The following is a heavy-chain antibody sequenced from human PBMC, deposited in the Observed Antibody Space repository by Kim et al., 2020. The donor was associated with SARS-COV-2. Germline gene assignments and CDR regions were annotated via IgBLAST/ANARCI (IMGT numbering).Heavy chain of an antibody. Sequence: SETLSLTCTVSGASIGSHGYFWAWIRQPPGRGLEWIGSLSYSGRRYYNPSLERLLTTSLDTSKTQFSLRLTSVTAADTAVYHSARLYAFSGCYTAYYF. CDR2: LSYSGRR. CDR1: GASIGSHGYF. CDR3: ARLYAFSGCYTAYYF. J-gene: IGHJ4*01. D-gene: IGHD3-10*01. V-gene: IGHV4-39*01.